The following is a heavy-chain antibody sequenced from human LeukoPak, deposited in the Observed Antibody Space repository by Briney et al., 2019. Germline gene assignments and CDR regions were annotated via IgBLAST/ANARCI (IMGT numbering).Heavy chain of an antibody. Sequence: SETLSLTCTVSGGSVSSGSYYWSWIRQPPGKGLEWIGYIYYSGSTNYNPSLKSRVTISVDTSKNQSSLKLSSVTAADTAVYYCARDLQAVAGAFDIWGQGTMVTVSS. J-gene: IGHJ3*02. CDR2: IYYSGST. D-gene: IGHD6-19*01. V-gene: IGHV4-61*01. CDR3: ARDLQAVAGAFDI. CDR1: GGSVSSGSYY.